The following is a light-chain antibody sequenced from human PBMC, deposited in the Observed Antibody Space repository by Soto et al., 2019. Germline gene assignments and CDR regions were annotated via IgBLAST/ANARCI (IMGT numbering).Light chain of an antibody. V-gene: IGKV1-5*03. Sequence: DIQMTQSPSTLSASVGDRVTITCRASQSISNWLAWYQQKPGKAPKLLIYKASSLESGVPSRFSGSGSGTEFTLTISSLQPDDSATYYCQQYNSYPYTCGQGTKLEI. J-gene: IGKJ2*01. CDR2: KAS. CDR1: QSISNW. CDR3: QQYNSYPYT.